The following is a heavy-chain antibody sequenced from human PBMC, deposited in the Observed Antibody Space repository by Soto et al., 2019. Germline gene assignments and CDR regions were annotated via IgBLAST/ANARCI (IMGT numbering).Heavy chain of an antibody. V-gene: IGHV4-4*02. J-gene: IGHJ4*02. CDR3: ARQMTGTTAFDY. CDR1: SGSISTSNW. Sequence: QVQLQESGPGLVKPSGTLSLTCAVSSGSISTSNWWIWVRQPPGKEPEWIGDVYHSGSTNYNPSLKSRLTMSVDKSKNQFSLNLSSVTAADTAVYFCARQMTGTTAFDYWGQGTLVTVSS. CDR2: VYHSGST. D-gene: IGHD1-7*01.